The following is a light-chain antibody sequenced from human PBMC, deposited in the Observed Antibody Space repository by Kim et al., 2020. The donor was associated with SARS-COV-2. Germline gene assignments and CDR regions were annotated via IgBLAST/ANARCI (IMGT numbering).Light chain of an antibody. CDR1: QNVADNY. J-gene: IGKJ1*01. V-gene: IGKV3-20*01. Sequence: SPGDTATLSCRASQNVADNYLAWCQQKPGQAPRVVIYGASSRATGIPDRFSGSGSGTDFTLTISRLEPEDFAVYYCQQYAGSLWTFGQGTKVDIK. CDR2: GAS. CDR3: QQYAGSLWT.